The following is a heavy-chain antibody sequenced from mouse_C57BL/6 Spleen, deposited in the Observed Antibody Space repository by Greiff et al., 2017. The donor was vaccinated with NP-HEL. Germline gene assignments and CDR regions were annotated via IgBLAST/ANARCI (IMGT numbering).Heavy chain of an antibody. CDR1: GYTFTSYG. V-gene: IGHV1-81*01. CDR3: ARHGSNPSFDY. CDR2: IYPRSGNT. D-gene: IGHD1-1*01. Sequence: VKLQQSGAELARPGASVKLSCKASGYTFTSYGISWVKQRTGQGLEWIGEIYPRSGNTYYNEKFKGKATLTADKSSSTAYMELRSLTSEDSAVYFCARHGSNPSFDYWGQGTTLTVSS. J-gene: IGHJ2*01.